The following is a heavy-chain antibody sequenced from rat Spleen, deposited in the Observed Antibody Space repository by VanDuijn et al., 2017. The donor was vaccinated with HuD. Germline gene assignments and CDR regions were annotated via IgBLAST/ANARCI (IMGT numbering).Heavy chain of an antibody. D-gene: IGHD1-2*01. CDR2: ISYDGSRT. CDR1: GFIFSDYY. V-gene: IGHV5-29*01. J-gene: IGHJ2*01. CDR3: ARPDYSRFDY. Sequence: EVTLVESDGGLVQPGRSLELSCTASGFIFSDYYMAWVRQAPTKGLEWLATISYDGSRTYYRDSVKGRFSISRNNAKGILYLQMDSLRSEDTATYFCARPDYSRFDYWGQGVMVTVSS.